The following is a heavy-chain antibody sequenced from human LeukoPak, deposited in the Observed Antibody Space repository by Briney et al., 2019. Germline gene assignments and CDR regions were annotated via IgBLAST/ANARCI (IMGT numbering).Heavy chain of an antibody. CDR1: VGSISSSSYH. Sequence: SESLSLTCTVSVGSISSSSYHWGWIRQPPGKGLEWIGSIYYSGSTYYNPSLKSRVTISVNTSKNQFSLKLSSVTAADTAVYYCARHYDSSRSLFDPWGQGTLVTVSS. CDR2: IYYSGST. CDR3: ARHYDSSRSLFDP. V-gene: IGHV4-39*01. J-gene: IGHJ5*02. D-gene: IGHD3-22*01.